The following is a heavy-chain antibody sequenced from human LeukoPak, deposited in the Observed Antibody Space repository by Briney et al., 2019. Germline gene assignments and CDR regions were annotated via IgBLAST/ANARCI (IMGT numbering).Heavy chain of an antibody. D-gene: IGHD2-15*01. CDR3: ARILGYCSGGSCYPDY. CDR2: ISAYNGNT. Sequence: ASVKVSCKASGYSFDRYGISWVRQAPGQGLEWMGWISAYNGNTNYAQKFQGRVTMTRDTSTSTVYMELSSLRSEDTAVYYCARILGYCSGGSCYPDYWGQGTLVTVSS. V-gene: IGHV1-18*01. J-gene: IGHJ4*02. CDR1: GYSFDRYG.